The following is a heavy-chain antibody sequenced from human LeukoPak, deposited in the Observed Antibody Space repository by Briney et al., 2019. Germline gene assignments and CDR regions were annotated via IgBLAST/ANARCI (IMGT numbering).Heavy chain of an antibody. CDR2: ITPTTDNI. J-gene: IGHJ4*02. Sequence: GGSLRLSCAASGFTYSDYAMEWVRQTPGKGLEWVSSITPTTDNIYYTPSVEGRFTISRDNAKHSLYLQMNNLRADDTAVYYCARLAGPRPGTYYFDFWGQGVQVTVSS. CDR1: GFTYSDYA. V-gene: IGHV3-21*01. D-gene: IGHD6-19*01. CDR3: ARLAGPRPGTYYFDF.